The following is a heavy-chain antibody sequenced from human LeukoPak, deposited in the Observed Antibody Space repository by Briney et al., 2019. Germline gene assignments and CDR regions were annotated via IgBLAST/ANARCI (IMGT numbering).Heavy chain of an antibody. CDR1: GDSISSYY. CDR2: ISASGST. Sequence: SETLSLTCTVSGDSISSYYWSWIRQPPGKGLEWIGYISASGSTKHNPSLASRISISLDTSKNQFSLKLSSVTAADTAVYYCARQIAVAGEAGFDYWGQGTLVTVSS. D-gene: IGHD6-19*01. CDR3: ARQIAVAGEAGFDY. J-gene: IGHJ4*02. V-gene: IGHV4-4*09.